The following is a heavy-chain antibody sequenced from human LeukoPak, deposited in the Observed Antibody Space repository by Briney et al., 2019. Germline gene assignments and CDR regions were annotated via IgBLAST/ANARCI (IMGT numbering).Heavy chain of an antibody. CDR1: GFTFSSYG. D-gene: IGHD6-13*01. CDR2: IRYDGSNK. Sequence: PGGSLRLSCAASGFTFSSYGIHWVRQAPGKGLEWVAFIRYDGSNKYYADSVKGRFTISRDNSKNTLYLQINSLRAEDKAVYYCAKDPNRGIAAAGAFDYWGQGTLVTVSS. J-gene: IGHJ4*02. V-gene: IGHV3-30*02. CDR3: AKDPNRGIAAAGAFDY.